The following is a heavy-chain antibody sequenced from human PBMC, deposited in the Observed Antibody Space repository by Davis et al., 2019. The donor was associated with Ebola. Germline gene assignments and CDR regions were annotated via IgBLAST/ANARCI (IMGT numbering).Heavy chain of an antibody. D-gene: IGHD1-26*01. CDR2: IIPILGIA. CDR3: ARGGSYFGGYFDY. J-gene: IGHJ4*02. Sequence: SVKVSCKASGGTFSSYAITWVRQAPGQGLEWMGRIIPILGIANYAQKFQGRVTITADKSTSTAYMQLSSLRSEDTAVYYCARGGSYFGGYFDYWGQGTLVTVSS. CDR1: GGTFSSYA. V-gene: IGHV1-69*04.